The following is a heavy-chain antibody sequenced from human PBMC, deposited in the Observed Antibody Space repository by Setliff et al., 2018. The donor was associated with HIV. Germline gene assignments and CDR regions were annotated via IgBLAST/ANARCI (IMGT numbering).Heavy chain of an antibody. CDR3: ATCRHRPSNWFDP. J-gene: IGHJ5*02. V-gene: IGHV4-39*07. CDR1: GGSVSSPGYY. CDR2: VYNSGIT. Sequence: PSETLSLTCTVSGGSVSSPGYYWGWIRQPPGKGLEWIGSVYNSGITFKNPSLKSRVTISVDRSGNQFSLRLTSVTAADTAVYYCATCRHRPSNWFDPWGQGTVVTVYS.